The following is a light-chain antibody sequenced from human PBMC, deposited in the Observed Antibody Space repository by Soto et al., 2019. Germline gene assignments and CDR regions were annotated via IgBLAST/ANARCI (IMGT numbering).Light chain of an antibody. CDR3: QQFNSYPIT. V-gene: IGKV1-13*02. CDR2: DVS. J-gene: IGKJ5*01. Sequence: AIQLTQSPSSLSASVGGRVTITCRASQDIRGALAWYQQTPGKAPKILIYDVSTLQSGVPSRFSGSSSGTDFSLTISSLQPEDFATYFCQQFNSYPITFGQGTRLEIK. CDR1: QDIRGA.